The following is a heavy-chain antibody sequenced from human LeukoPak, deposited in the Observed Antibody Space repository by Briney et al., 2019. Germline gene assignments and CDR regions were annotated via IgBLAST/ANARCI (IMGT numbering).Heavy chain of an antibody. V-gene: IGHV1-18*01. Sequence: GASVKVSCKVSGYTLTELSMHWVRQAPGKGLEWMGWISAYNGNTNYAQKLQGRVTMTTDTSTSTAYMELRSLRSDDTAVYYCARDCSSTSCYDYWGQGTLVTVSS. CDR1: GYTLTELS. J-gene: IGHJ4*02. CDR2: ISAYNGNT. CDR3: ARDCSSTSCYDY. D-gene: IGHD2-2*01.